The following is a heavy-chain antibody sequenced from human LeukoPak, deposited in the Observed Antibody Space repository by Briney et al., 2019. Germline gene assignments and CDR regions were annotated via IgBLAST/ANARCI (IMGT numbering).Heavy chain of an antibody. CDR3: ARDVGYDYVWGSYRYFDS. Sequence: SETLSLTCTVSGSSISSYYWSWIRQLPGKGLEWIGYIFHTGSTHYNPSLRSRVTISVDTSKNQFSLKLSAAATADTAVYHCARDVGYDYVWGSYRYFDSWGQGTLVTVSS. D-gene: IGHD3-16*02. V-gene: IGHV4-59*01. J-gene: IGHJ4*02. CDR2: IFHTGST. CDR1: GSSISSYY.